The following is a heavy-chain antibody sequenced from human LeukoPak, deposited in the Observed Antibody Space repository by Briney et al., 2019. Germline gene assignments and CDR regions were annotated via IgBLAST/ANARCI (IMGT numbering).Heavy chain of an antibody. J-gene: IGHJ4*02. CDR3: AKVRDYYGSGSKFDY. V-gene: IGHV3-53*01. D-gene: IGHD3-10*01. CDR2: IYSGGST. Sequence: PGGSLRLSCAASGFTVSSNYMSWVRQAPGKGLEWVSVIYSGGSTYYADSVKGRFTISRDNSKNTLYLQMNSLRAEDTAVYYCAKVRDYYGSGSKFDYWGQGTLVTVSS. CDR1: GFTVSSNY.